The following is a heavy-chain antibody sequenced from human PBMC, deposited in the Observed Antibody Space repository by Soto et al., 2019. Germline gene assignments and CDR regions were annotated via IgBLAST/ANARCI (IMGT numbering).Heavy chain of an antibody. D-gene: IGHD4-17*01. V-gene: IGHV4-59*01. CDR3: ASDDTTGLLDF. Sequence: SETLSLTRSVSTDSMRTYCWTWIRQSPRKGLEWIGHVYHTGRTKYNPSLESRVTISLDVSKKQFSLQLTSVTAAYTAVYYCASDDTTGLLDFWGQGTLVTVSS. CDR1: TDSMRTYC. CDR2: VYHTGRT. J-gene: IGHJ4*02.